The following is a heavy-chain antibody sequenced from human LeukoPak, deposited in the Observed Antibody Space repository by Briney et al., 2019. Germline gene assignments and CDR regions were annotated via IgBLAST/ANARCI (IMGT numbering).Heavy chain of an antibody. J-gene: IGHJ4*02. Sequence: SVKVSCKASGGTFSSYAISWVRQAPGQGLEWMGGIIPIFGTANYAQKFQGRVTITADESTSTAYMELSSLRSEDTAVYYCARDHVDTAMVGGGYYFDYWGQGTLVTVSS. D-gene: IGHD5-18*01. CDR1: GGTFSSYA. CDR3: ARDHVDTAMVGGGYYFDY. V-gene: IGHV1-69*13. CDR2: IIPIFGTA.